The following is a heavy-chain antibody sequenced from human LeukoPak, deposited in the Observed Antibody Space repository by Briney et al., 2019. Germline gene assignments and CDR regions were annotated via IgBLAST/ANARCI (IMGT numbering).Heavy chain of an antibody. CDR3: ARVDRYCSSTSCYPTDY. D-gene: IGHD2-2*01. J-gene: IGHJ4*02. CDR1: GFTFSSYA. CDR2: ISYDGSNK. Sequence: GGSLRLSCAASGFTFSSYAMHWVRQAPGKGLEWVAVISYDGSNKYYADSVKGRFTISRDNSKNTLYLQMNSLRSEDTAVYYCARVDRYCSSTSCYPTDYWGQGTLVTVSS. V-gene: IGHV3-30-3*01.